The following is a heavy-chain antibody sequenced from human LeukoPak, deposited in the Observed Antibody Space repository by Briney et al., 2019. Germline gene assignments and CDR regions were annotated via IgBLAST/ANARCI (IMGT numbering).Heavy chain of an antibody. V-gene: IGHV3-23*01. CDR2: ISGSGDRT. J-gene: IGHJ5*02. CDR3: AKDRIGGVAVAGKGRWFDP. CDR1: GFTFNSYA. Sequence: PGGSLRLSCAASGFTFNSYAMSWVRQAPGKGLEWVSTISGSGDRTSYADSVKGRFTISRDNPKNTLFLQMNSLRAEDTAVYYCAKDRIGGVAVAGKGRWFDPWGQGTLVTASS. D-gene: IGHD6-19*01.